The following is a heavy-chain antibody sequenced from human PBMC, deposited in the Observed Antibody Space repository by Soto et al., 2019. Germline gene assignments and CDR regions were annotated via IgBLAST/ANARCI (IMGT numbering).Heavy chain of an antibody. CDR3: ASDAVTGTGRLGF. Sequence: GASVKVSCKASGYTFSGFYMHWVRQAPGQGLEWMGWINPNYGGTKSAEKFQGRVTMTRDTSISTAYMELSSLTSDDTAVYYCASDAVTGTGRLGFWGKGTQVTVSS. J-gene: IGHJ4*02. CDR1: GYTFSGFY. V-gene: IGHV1-2*02. D-gene: IGHD6-19*01. CDR2: INPNYGGT.